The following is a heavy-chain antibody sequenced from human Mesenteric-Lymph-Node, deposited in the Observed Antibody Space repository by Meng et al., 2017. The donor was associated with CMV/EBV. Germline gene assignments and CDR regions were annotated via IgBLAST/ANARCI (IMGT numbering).Heavy chain of an antibody. D-gene: IGHD3-10*01. Sequence: SETLSLTCTVSGYSISSGYYWGWIRQPPGKGLEWIGSIYHSGSTYYNPSLKSRVTISVDTSKNQFSLKLNSVTAADTAVYYCARAVSFHYFDSWGQGTLVTVSS. CDR2: IYHSGST. CDR1: GYSISSGYY. J-gene: IGHJ4*02. CDR3: ARAVSFHYFDS. V-gene: IGHV4-38-2*02.